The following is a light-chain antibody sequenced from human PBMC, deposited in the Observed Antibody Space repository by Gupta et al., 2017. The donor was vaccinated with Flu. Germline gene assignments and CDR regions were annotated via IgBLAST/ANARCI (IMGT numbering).Light chain of an antibody. V-gene: IGLV1-44*01. CDR3: AAWDDSLNGFYL. CDR2: RDF. J-gene: IGLJ1*01. Sequence: SNIGTNSVNWYRRFPDTAPILLISRDFQRPSGVPERFSASKSGTSASLAITGLQSDDEADYYCAAWDDSLNGFYLFGTGTKVTVL. CDR1: SNIGTNS.